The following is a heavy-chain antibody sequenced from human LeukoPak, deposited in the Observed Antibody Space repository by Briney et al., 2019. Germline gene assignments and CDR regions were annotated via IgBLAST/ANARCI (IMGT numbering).Heavy chain of an antibody. V-gene: IGHV3-30*04. CDR2: ISHDGRKT. J-gene: IGHJ4*02. Sequence: GGSLRLYCAGSGFTFSQFAGEWVRQAPGKGLEWGADISHDGRKTDYGDTVRGGFTISRDNSTNTLYLQINSLRTEDTAVYYCARDSTSDFWIGYYTTYFDYWGQGTLVTVSS. D-gene: IGHD3-3*01. CDR1: GFTFSQFA. CDR3: ARDSTSDFWIGYYTTYFDY.